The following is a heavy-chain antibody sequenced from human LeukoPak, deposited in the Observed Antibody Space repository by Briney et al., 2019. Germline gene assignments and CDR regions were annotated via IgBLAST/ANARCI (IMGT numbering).Heavy chain of an antibody. V-gene: IGHV3-7*03. CDR1: GFTFSTSW. J-gene: IGHJ4*02. CDR2: IKKDGSET. CDR3: ARGRYSGTTYYFGY. Sequence: GGSLRLSCAASGFTFSTSWMSWVRQVPGKGLEWVANIKKDGSETYYVDSVKGRFTISRDNAKNSLYLQVNSLRAEDTAMYYCARGRYSGTTYYFGYWGQGTLVTVSS. D-gene: IGHD5-12*01.